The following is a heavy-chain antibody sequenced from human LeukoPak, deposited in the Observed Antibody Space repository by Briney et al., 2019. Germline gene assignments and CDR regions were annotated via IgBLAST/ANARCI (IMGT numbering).Heavy chain of an antibody. CDR1: GFIFSSYS. CDR3: AVLTYQLLDYYFDY. Sequence: GGSLRLACAASGFIFSSYSMNWVRQAPGKGLEWVSYISSSGSTIYYADSVKGRFTISRDNAKNSLYLQMNSLRAEDTAVYYCAVLTYQLLDYYFDYWGQGTLVTVSS. V-gene: IGHV3-48*01. CDR2: ISSSGSTI. J-gene: IGHJ4*02. D-gene: IGHD2-2*01.